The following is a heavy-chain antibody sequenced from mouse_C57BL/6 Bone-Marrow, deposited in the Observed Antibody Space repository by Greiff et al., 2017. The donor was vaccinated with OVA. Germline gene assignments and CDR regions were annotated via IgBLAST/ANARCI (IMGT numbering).Heavy chain of an antibody. CDR2: ISSGGSYT. CDR1: GFTFSSYG. CDR3: ARHGLPYAMDY. J-gene: IGHJ4*01. V-gene: IGHV5-6*02. D-gene: IGHD3-1*01. Sequence: EVKLVESGGDLVKPGGSLKLSCAASGFTFSSYGMSWVRQTPDKRLEWVATISSGGSYTYYPDSVKGRFTISRDNAKNTLYLQMSSLKSEDTAMYYCARHGLPYAMDYWGQGTSVTVSS.